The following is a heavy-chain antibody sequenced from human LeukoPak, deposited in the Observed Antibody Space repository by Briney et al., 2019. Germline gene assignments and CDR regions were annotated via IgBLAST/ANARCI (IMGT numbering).Heavy chain of an antibody. J-gene: IGHJ4*02. D-gene: IGHD1-26*01. CDR1: GFSFSSYG. V-gene: IGHV3-33*01. CDR2: IWYDGSNK. CDR3: ARDAGGSPDY. Sequence: GRSLRLSCEASGFSFSSYGMHWVRQAPGKGLEWVAVIWYDGSNKYYADSVKGRFTISRDNSKNTLYLQMGSLRAEDMAIYYCARDAGGSPDYWGQGTLVTVSS.